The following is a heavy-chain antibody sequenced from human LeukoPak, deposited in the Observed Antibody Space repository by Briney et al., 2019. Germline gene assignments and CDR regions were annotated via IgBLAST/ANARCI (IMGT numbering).Heavy chain of an antibody. CDR3: ARRDSAIVYDWFDP. Sequence: SETLSLTCTVSGGSISSSSYYWGWIRQPPGKGLEWIGSIYYSGSTYYNPSLKSRVTISVDTSKNQFSLKLSSVTAADTAVYYCARRDSAIVYDWFDPWGQGTLVTVSS. CDR2: IYYSGST. V-gene: IGHV4-39*01. CDR1: GGSISSSSYY. J-gene: IGHJ5*02. D-gene: IGHD2-2*02.